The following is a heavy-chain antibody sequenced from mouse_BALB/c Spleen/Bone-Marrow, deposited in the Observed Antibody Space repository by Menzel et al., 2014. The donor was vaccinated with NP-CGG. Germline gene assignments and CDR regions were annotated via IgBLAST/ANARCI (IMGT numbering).Heavy chain of an antibody. D-gene: IGHD2-1*01. CDR3: TRSNGNWFAY. CDR2: INPSNGGT. Sequence: GAELVKPGDSVKLSCKASGYTFTSYYIYWVKQRPGQGLEWIGEINPSNGGTNFNEKFKSKATLTVDKSSSTAYMQLSSLTSEDSAVYYCTRSNGNWFAYWGQGTLVTVSA. V-gene: IGHV1S81*02. CDR1: GYTFTSYY. J-gene: IGHJ3*01.